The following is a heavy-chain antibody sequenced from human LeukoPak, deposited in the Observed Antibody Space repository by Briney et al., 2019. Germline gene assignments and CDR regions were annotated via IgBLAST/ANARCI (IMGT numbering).Heavy chain of an antibody. CDR2: IKQDGSEK. D-gene: IGHD2-21*02. CDR1: GFTFSSYW. CDR3: ARGRGGDCYSCWFDP. V-gene: IGHV3-7*01. Sequence: GGSLRLSCAASGFTFSSYWMSWVRQAPGKGLEWVANIKQDGSEKYSVDSVEGRFTISRDNAKNSLYLQMNSLRAEDTAVYYCARGRGGDCYSCWFDPWGQGTLVTVSS. J-gene: IGHJ5*02.